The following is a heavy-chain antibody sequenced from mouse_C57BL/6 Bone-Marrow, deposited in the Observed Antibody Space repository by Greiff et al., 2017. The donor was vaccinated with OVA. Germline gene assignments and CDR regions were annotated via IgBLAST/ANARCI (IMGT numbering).Heavy chain of an antibody. J-gene: IGHJ2*01. D-gene: IGHD1-1*01. V-gene: IGHV5-4*03. CDR2: ISDGGSYT. CDR3: ASDRIYGSSLYYFDY. Sequence: EVKLMESGGGLVKPGGSLKLSCAASGFTFSSYAMSWVRQTPEKRLEWVATISDGGSYTYYPDNVKGRSTLSRDNAKNNTSLQLSHLTSEDTALYDCASDRIYGSSLYYFDYWGQGTTLTVSS. CDR1: GFTFSSYA.